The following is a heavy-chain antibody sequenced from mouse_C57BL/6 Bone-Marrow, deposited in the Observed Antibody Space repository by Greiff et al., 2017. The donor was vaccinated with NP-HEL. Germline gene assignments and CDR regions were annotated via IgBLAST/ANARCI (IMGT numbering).Heavy chain of an antibody. V-gene: IGHV7-3*01. D-gene: IGHD1-1*01. Sequence: EVQRVESGGGLVQPGGSLSLSCAASGFTFTDYYMSWVRQPPGKALEWLGFIRNKANGYTTEYSASVKGRFTISRDNSQSILYRQMNALRAEDSATYYCASWDYYGSSPFAYWGQGTLVTVSA. CDR1: GFTFTDYY. J-gene: IGHJ3*01. CDR2: IRNKANGYTT. CDR3: ASWDYYGSSPFAY.